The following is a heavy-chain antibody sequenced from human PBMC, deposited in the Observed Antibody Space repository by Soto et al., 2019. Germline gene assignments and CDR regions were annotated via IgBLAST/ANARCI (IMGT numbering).Heavy chain of an antibody. J-gene: IGHJ4*02. CDR2: ISYDGSKK. D-gene: IGHD3-22*01. CDR1: GFAFSSYG. Sequence: QVQLVESGGGVVQPGKSLRLSCAASGFAFSSYGIHWVRQAPGKGLEWVAGISYDGSKKYYADSVKGQFTISRDNSENTLRLQMDGLRTDDTALYYCAKDTYYHDTSGYYVFDHWGQGTLVNVSS. V-gene: IGHV3-30*18. CDR3: AKDTYYHDTSGYYVFDH.